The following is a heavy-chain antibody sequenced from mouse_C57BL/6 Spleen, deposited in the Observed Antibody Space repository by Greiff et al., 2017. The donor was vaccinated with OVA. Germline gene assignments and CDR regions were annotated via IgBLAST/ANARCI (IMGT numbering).Heavy chain of an antibody. D-gene: IGHD3-3*01. Sequence: EVKLQESGPGLVKPSQSLSLTCSVTGYSITSGYYWNWIRQFPGNKLEWMGYISYDGSNNYHPSLKNRISITRDTSKNQFFLKLNSVTTEDTATYYCARGGTRYFDVWGTGTTVTVSS. CDR3: ARGGTRYFDV. CDR2: ISYDGSN. V-gene: IGHV3-6*01. CDR1: GYSITSGYY. J-gene: IGHJ1*03.